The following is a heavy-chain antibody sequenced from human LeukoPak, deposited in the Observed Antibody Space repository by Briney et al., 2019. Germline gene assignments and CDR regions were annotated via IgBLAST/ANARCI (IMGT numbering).Heavy chain of an antibody. Sequence: SETLSLTCTVSGGSISSYYWSWIRQPPGKGLEWIGHIYGSGSTNYNPSLKSRVTLSVDTSKNQFSLKLSSVTAADTAVYYCAKQAVEGWYLGQFDYWGQGTLVTVSS. CDR3: AKQAVEGWYLGQFDY. CDR1: GGSISSYY. V-gene: IGHV4-59*01. CDR2: IYGSGST. J-gene: IGHJ4*02. D-gene: IGHD2-15*01.